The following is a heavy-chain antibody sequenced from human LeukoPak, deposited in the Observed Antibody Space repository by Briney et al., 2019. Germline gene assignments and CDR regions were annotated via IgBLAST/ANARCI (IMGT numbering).Heavy chain of an antibody. J-gene: IGHJ4*02. D-gene: IGHD3-16*02. V-gene: IGHV4-59*05. CDR1: GFTFSSYSMN. CDR3: ARETYDYVWGSYRYPDS. CDR2: IYYSGST. Sequence: PGGSLRLSCAASGFTFSSYSMNWVRQAPGKGLEWIGSIYYSGSTSYNPSLKSRVTISVHTSQNQFSLKLSSVTAADTAVYYCARETYDYVWGSYRYPDSWGQGTLVTVSS.